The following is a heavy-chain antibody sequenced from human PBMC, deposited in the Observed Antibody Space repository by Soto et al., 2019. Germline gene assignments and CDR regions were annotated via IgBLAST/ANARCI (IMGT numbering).Heavy chain of an antibody. CDR2: ISAYTGNT. V-gene: IGHV1-18*01. CDR3: ARDSLGLNPIGYNWFDP. Sequence: QVQLVQSGAEVKKPGASVKVSCKASGYTFTSYGISWVRQAPGQGLEWMGWISAYTGNTNYAQKRQGRVTMTTDPSTSTAYMEQRSLRSDDTAVYYCARDSLGLNPIGYNWFDPWGQGTLVTVSS. CDR1: GYTFTSYG. D-gene: IGHD3-16*01. J-gene: IGHJ5*02.